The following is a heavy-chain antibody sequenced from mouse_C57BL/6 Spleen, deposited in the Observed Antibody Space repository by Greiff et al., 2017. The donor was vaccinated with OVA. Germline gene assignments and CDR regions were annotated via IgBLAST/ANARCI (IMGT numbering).Heavy chain of an antibody. Sequence: QVQLQQPGAELVKPGASVKLSCKASGYTFTSYWMQWVKQRPGQGLEWIGEIDPSDSYNNYNQKFKGKATLTVDTSSSTAYMQLSSLTSEDSAVYYCARHPYWGQGTTLTVSS. CDR1: GYTFTSYW. CDR2: IDPSDSYN. J-gene: IGHJ2*01. V-gene: IGHV1-50*01. CDR3: ARHPY.